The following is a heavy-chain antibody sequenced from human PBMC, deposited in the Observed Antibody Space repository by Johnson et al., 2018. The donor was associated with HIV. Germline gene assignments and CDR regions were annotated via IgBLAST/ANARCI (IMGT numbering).Heavy chain of an antibody. V-gene: IGHV3-30*18. CDR2: ISSDGTNK. J-gene: IGHJ3*02. CDR3: AKDLGSYQYLVDAFDI. D-gene: IGHD1-26*01. CDR1: GFTFSSYG. Sequence: QVQLVESGGGVVQPGRSLRLSCAASGFTFSSYGMHWVRQAPGKGLEWVAVISSDGTNKYYVDSVKGRFTISRDNSKNTLYLQMNSLRTEYTAVYYCAKDLGSYQYLVDAFDIWGQGTMVTVSS.